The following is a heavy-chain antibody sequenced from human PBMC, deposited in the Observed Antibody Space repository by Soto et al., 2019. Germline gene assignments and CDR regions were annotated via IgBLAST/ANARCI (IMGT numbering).Heavy chain of an antibody. V-gene: IGHV3-49*03. CDR3: ARGKLGFLEWIFPGDY. D-gene: IGHD3-3*01. J-gene: IGHJ4*02. CDR2: IRSKPYGGTT. Sequence: GGSLRLSCLTSGFTFGDFGLNWFRQAPGKGLEWVGFIRSKPYGGTTEYAASVKGRFTISRDDSKSNGYLQMNSLKTEDTAVYYCARGKLGFLEWIFPGDYWGPGTLVTVSS. CDR1: GFTFGDFG.